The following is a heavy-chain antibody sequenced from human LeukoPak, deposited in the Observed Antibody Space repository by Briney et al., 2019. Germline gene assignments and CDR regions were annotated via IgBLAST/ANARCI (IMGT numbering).Heavy chain of an antibody. D-gene: IGHD3-22*01. CDR2: IYYDGSDK. V-gene: IGHV3-33*01. CDR1: GFTFSSYG. Sequence: GGSLRLSCAASGFTFSSYGMHWVRQAPGKGLEWMAIIYYDGSDKYYADSVKGRFTISRDNSKDTLYLQMNSLRAEDTAVYYCARQIAYYYDSSGYYTTDYWGQGTLVTVSS. CDR3: ARQIAYYYDSSGYYTTDY. J-gene: IGHJ4*02.